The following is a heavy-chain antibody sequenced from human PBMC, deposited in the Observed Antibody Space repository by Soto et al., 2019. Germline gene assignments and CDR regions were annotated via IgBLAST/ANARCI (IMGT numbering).Heavy chain of an antibody. J-gene: IGHJ4*02. D-gene: IGHD1-1*01. CDR1: GGSISSSSYY. CDR3: ARRLWVLPTSDYFDY. CDR2: IYYSGPT. V-gene: IGHV4-39*01. Sequence: SETLSLTCTVSGGSISSSSYYWGWIRQPPGKGLEWIGSIYYSGPTYYNPSLKSRVTISVDTSKNLFSLKLSSVTAADTAVYYCARRLWVLPTSDYFDYWGQGTLVTVSS.